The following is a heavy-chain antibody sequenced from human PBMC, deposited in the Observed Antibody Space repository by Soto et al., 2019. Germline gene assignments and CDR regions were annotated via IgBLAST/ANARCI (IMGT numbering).Heavy chain of an antibody. Sequence: QVQLQESGPGLVKPSQTLSLTCTVSGGSISSGGYYWSWIRQHPGKGLEWIGYIYYSGSTYYNPSLKSRVTISVDTSKNQFSLKLSSVTDADTAVYYCARDYFGGVVRGAFDIWGQGTMVTVSS. D-gene: IGHD3-3*01. CDR1: GGSISSGGYY. CDR2: IYYSGST. CDR3: ARDYFGGVVRGAFDI. V-gene: IGHV4-31*03. J-gene: IGHJ3*02.